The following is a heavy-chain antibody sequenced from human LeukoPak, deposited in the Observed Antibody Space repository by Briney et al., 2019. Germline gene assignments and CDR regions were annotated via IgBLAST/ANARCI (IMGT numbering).Heavy chain of an antibody. CDR2: MNPNSGNT. V-gene: IGHV1-8*01. D-gene: IGHD6-6*01. CDR1: GYTFTSYD. Sequence: ASVKVSCKASGYTFTSYDINWARQATGQGLEWMGWMNPNSGNTGYAQKFQGRVTMTRNTSISTAYMELSSLRSEDTAVYYCAAYYSSSFRTFDYWGQGTLVTVSS. J-gene: IGHJ4*02. CDR3: AAYYSSSFRTFDY.